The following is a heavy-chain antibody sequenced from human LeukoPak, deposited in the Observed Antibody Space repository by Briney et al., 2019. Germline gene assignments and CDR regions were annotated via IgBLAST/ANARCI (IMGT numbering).Heavy chain of an antibody. Sequence: ASVKVSCKASGYTFTSRAISWVRQAPGQGLEWMGWINLYNGDTKYAQSFQGRVTMTTDTSTSTAYMELRSLRSDDTAVYYCARGPRGSVVVPAATTYYYYYYMDVWGKGTTVTVSS. J-gene: IGHJ6*03. CDR3: ARGPRGSVVVPAATTYYYYYYMDV. CDR1: GYTFTSRA. V-gene: IGHV1-18*01. D-gene: IGHD2-2*01. CDR2: INLYNGDT.